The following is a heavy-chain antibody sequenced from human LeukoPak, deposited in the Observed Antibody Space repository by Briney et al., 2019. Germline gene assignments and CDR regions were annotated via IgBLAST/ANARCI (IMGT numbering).Heavy chain of an antibody. CDR2: IIPIFGTA. J-gene: IGHJ5*02. D-gene: IGHD3-22*01. CDR3: AREDRYYYDSSDNWFDP. CDR1: GGTFSSYA. Sequence: ASVKVSCKASGGTFSSYAISWVRQAPGRGLEWMGGIIPIFGTANYAQKFQGRVTITADESTSTAYMELSSLRSEDTAVYYCAREDRYYYDSSDNWFDPWGQGTLVTVSS. V-gene: IGHV1-69*13.